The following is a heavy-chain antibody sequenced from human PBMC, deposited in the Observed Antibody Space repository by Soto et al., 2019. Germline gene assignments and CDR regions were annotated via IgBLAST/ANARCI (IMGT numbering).Heavy chain of an antibody. J-gene: IGHJ6*02. CDR1: GGSVSSGSYY. CDR2: IYYSGST. Sequence: SETLSLTCTVSGGSVSSGSYYWSWIRQPPGKGLEWIGYIYYSGSTNYNPSLKSRVTISVDTSKNQFSLKLSSVTAADTAVYYCARDKQFDYGGPIWNYGMDVWGQGTTVTVSS. V-gene: IGHV4-61*01. CDR3: ARDKQFDYGGPIWNYGMDV. D-gene: IGHD4-17*01.